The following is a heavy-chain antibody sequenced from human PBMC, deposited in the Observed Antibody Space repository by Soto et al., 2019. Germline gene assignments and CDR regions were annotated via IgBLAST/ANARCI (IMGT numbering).Heavy chain of an antibody. CDR3: ARDKITGLFDY. Sequence: SETLSLTCTVSGGSISSSYCSWFRQPPGKGLEWIGYVSYSGYTSYNPSLRSRVTISVDTSKNQFSLKLTSVTAADTAVYYCARDKITGLFDYWGQGTLVTVS. J-gene: IGHJ4*02. D-gene: IGHD2-8*02. CDR1: GGSISSSY. CDR2: VSYSGYT. V-gene: IGHV4-59*12.